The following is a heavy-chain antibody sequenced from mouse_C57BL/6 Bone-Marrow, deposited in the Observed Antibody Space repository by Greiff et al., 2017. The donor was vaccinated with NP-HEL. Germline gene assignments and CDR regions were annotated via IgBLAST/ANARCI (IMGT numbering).Heavy chain of an antibody. V-gene: IGHV1-15*01. CDR3: TRYLIYYGNYWYFEV. CDR2: IDPETGGT. J-gene: IGHJ1*03. Sequence: VQLQESGAELVRPGASVTLSCKASGYTFTDYEMHWVKQTPVHGLEWIGAIDPETGGTAYNQKFKGKAILTADKSSSTAYMELRSLTSEDSAVYYCTRYLIYYGNYWYFEVWGTGTTVTVSS. D-gene: IGHD2-1*01. CDR1: GYTFTDYE.